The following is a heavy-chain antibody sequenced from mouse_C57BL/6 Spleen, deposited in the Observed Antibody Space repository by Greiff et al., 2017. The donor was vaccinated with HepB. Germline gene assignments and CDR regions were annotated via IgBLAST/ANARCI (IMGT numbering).Heavy chain of an antibody. Sequence: VQLQQSGAELVRPGASVKLSCTASGFNIKDDYMHWVKQRPEQGLEWIGWIDPENGDTEYASKFQGKATITADKSSNTAYLHLSSLTSEDTAVYYCTTGDYGFYAMDYWGQGTSVTVSS. D-gene: IGHD1-2*01. CDR2: IDPENGDT. CDR1: GFNIKDDY. V-gene: IGHV14-4*01. J-gene: IGHJ4*01. CDR3: TTGDYGFYAMDY.